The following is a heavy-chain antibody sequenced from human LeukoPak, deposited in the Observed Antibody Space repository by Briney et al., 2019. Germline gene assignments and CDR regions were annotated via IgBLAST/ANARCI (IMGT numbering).Heavy chain of an antibody. Sequence: GGSLRLSCAASGFTFSNHIMHWVRQAPGKGLEWVSFIRFDGTIRHYVDSVKGRFTISRDNPNNMLYLQMNSLKFDDTAVYYCARDAYHSGDLDQWGEGTLVIVSS. CDR1: GFTFSNHI. J-gene: IGHJ4*02. D-gene: IGHD3/OR15-3a*01. V-gene: IGHV3-30*02. CDR3: ARDAYHSGDLDQ. CDR2: IRFDGTIR.